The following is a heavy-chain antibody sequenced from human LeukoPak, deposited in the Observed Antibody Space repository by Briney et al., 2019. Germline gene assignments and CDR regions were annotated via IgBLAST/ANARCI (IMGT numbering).Heavy chain of an antibody. J-gene: IGHJ4*02. V-gene: IGHV4-39*01. CDR3: ASPDTAMGTNGFDY. Sequence: SETLSLTCTVSGGSISSSSYYWGWIRQPPGKGLEWIGSIYYSGSTYYNPSLKSRVTISVDTSKNQFSLKLSSVTAADTAVYYCASPDTAMGTNGFDYWGQGTLVTVSS. CDR2: IYYSGST. D-gene: IGHD5-18*01. CDR1: GGSISSSSYY.